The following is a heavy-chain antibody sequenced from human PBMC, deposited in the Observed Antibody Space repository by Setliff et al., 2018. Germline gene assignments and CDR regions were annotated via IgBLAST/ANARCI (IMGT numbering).Heavy chain of an antibody. CDR2: IIPLLETA. J-gene: IGHJ3*02. CDR1: GDTFSTYA. CDR3: ARRWETGDQDAYDI. Sequence: VKVSCKASGDTFSTYALSWVRQAPGQGLEWMGGIIPLLETAKYAQKFQDRVTMTTDTSTSTGYMELRSLTSDDTAVYYCARRWETGDQDAYDIWGQGTMVTVSS. D-gene: IGHD7-27*01. V-gene: IGHV1-69*05.